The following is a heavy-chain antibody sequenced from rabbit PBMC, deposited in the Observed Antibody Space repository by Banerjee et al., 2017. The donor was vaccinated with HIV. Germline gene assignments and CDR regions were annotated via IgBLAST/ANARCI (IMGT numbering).Heavy chain of an antibody. J-gene: IGHJ4*01. V-gene: IGHV1S43*01. CDR1: GIDFSSYYY. CDR2: IWTSSGST. CDR3: VRGVPGYGHGGL. Sequence: QEQLEESGGGLVKPGGTLTLTCKASGIDFSSYYYMCWVRQAPGKGLELIACIWTSSGSTWYANWAKGRFTISKTSSTTVTLQMTSLTAADAATYFCVRGVPGYGHGGLWGPGTLVTVS. D-gene: IGHD7-1*01.